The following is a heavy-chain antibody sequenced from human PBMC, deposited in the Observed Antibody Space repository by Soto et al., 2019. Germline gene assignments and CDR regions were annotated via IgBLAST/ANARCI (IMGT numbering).Heavy chain of an antibody. D-gene: IGHD2-2*01. V-gene: IGHV1-18*01. Sequence: GASVKVSCKASGYTFTSYGITWVRQAPGQGLEWMGWISAYNGNTNYAQKLQGRVTMTTDTSTSTAYMELRSLRSDDTAVYYCARVLGYCISTSGDGEYYFDYCGRGTLVPVSA. CDR1: GYTFTSYG. CDR3: ARVLGYCISTSGDGEYYFDY. J-gene: IGHJ4*02. CDR2: ISAYNGNT.